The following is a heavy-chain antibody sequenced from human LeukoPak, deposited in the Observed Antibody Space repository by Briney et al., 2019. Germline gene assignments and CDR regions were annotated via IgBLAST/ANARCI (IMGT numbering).Heavy chain of an antibody. CDR3: AGLNDPSGIVGAPIDY. V-gene: IGHV3-21*01. D-gene: IGHD1-26*01. CDR2: ISSSSSYI. J-gene: IGHJ4*02. CDR1: GFTFSSYS. Sequence: GGSLRLSCAASGFTFSSYSMNWVRQAPGKGLEWVSSISSSSSYIYYADSVKGRFTISRDNAKNSLYLQMNSLRAEDTAVYYCAGLNDPSGIVGAPIDYWGQGTLVTVSS.